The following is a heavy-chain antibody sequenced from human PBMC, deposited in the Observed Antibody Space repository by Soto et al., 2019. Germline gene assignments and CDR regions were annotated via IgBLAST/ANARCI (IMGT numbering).Heavy chain of an antibody. Sequence: EVQLLESGGGLVQPGGSLRLSCAASGFTFSSYAMSWVRQAPGKGLEWVSAISGSGGSTYYADSVKGRFTISRDNSKNTLYLQMNSLRAEDTAVYYCAKDFHYDSSGYYRLPDAFDIWGQGTMVTVSS. D-gene: IGHD3-22*01. CDR1: GFTFSSYA. CDR2: ISGSGGST. J-gene: IGHJ3*02. V-gene: IGHV3-23*01. CDR3: AKDFHYDSSGYYRLPDAFDI.